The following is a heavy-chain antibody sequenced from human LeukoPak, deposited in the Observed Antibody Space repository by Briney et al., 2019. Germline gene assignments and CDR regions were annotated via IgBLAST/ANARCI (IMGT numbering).Heavy chain of an antibody. D-gene: IGHD2-15*01. CDR3: AKGYCRGGSCYSGEDYFDY. Sequence: PGGSLRLSCAASGFAFSSYSMNWVRQAPGKGLEWVSSISSGSSFKYYADSVKGRFTISGDNAKNSLYLQMSSLRAEDTAVYYCAKGYCRGGSCYSGEDYFDYWGQGTLVTVSS. V-gene: IGHV3-21*01. CDR1: GFAFSSYS. J-gene: IGHJ4*02. CDR2: ISSGSSFK.